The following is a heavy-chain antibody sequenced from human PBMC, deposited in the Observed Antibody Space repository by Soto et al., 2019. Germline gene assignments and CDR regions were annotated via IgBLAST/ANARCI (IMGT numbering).Heavy chain of an antibody. D-gene: IGHD3-3*01. CDR3: ARASRYYDFWSGSRIFDP. V-gene: IGHV4-34*01. CDR1: GGSFSGYY. CDR2: INHSGST. Sequence: TSETLSLTCAVYGGSFSGYYWSWIRQPPGKGLEWIGEINHSGSTNYNPSLKSRVTISVDTSKNQFSLKLSSVTAADTAVYYCARASRYYDFWSGSRIFDPWGQGTLVTVSS. J-gene: IGHJ5*02.